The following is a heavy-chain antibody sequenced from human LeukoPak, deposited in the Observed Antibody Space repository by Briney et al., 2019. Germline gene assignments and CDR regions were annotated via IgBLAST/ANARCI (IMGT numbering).Heavy chain of an antibody. CDR1: GGSFSTYS. D-gene: IGHD2-21*01. Sequence: SETLSLTCTVSGGSFSTYSWTWIRQHPGKGLEWVGYISYTGSTNYSPSLQSRLTISLDTSKNQFSQQLSSVTAADTAVYYCARRSNVVTYFDYWGLGTLVTVSS. CDR2: ISYTGST. CDR3: ARRSNVVTYFDY. V-gene: IGHV4-59*08. J-gene: IGHJ4*02.